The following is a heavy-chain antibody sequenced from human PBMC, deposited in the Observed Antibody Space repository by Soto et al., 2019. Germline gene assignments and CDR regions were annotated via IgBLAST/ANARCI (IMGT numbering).Heavy chain of an antibody. CDR1: GFTFDDYA. CDR3: AKSGSVNSYDSSDFGWFDP. CDR2: ISWNSGSI. Sequence: GGSLRLSCAASGFTFDDYAMHWVRQAPGKGLEWVSGISWNSGSIGYADSVKGRFTISRDNAKNSLYLQMNSLRAEDTALYYCAKSGSVNSYDSSDFGWFDPWGQGT. J-gene: IGHJ5*02. D-gene: IGHD3-22*01. V-gene: IGHV3-9*01.